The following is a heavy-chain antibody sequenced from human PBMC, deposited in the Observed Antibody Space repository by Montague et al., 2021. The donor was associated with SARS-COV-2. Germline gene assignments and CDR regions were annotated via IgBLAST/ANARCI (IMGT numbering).Heavy chain of an antibody. Sequence: SETLSLTCTVYGGSFSGYYWSWIRQPPGKGLEWIGEINHSGSTNYNPSLKSRVTISVDTSKNHFSLRLTSVTAADTAVYFCARGGLGNRGFDYWGQGTLVTVSS. CDR2: INHSGST. CDR3: ARGGLGNRGFDY. CDR1: GGSFSGYY. J-gene: IGHJ4*02. D-gene: IGHD3/OR15-3a*01. V-gene: IGHV4-34*01.